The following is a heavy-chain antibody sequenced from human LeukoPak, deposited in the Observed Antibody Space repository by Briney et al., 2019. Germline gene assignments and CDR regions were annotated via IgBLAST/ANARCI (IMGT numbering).Heavy chain of an antibody. CDR3: ARDGFGTGSN. CDR1: GLTFSNYW. CDR2: IKQDGSEK. D-gene: IGHD3-16*01. Sequence: PGGSLRISCAASGLTFSNYWMDWVRQAPGKGLEWVANIKQDGSEKNYVDSVKGRFIISRDNAKNSLYLQMNTLRADDTAVYYCARDGFGTGSNWGQGTLVTVSS. J-gene: IGHJ4*02. V-gene: IGHV3-7*03.